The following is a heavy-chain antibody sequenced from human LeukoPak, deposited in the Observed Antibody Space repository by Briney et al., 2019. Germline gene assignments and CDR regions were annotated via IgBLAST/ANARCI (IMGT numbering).Heavy chain of an antibody. J-gene: IGHJ6*02. Sequence: PGGSLRLSCAASGFTSSSYAMSWVRPAPGEGLEWVSAIFGRGGSTKDAHSVKGRFTTSRDNSTNTLYLQMISLRAEDTAVYYCAKDLSDILTDYYYSNGMDVWGQGTTVTVSS. CDR1: GFTSSSYA. CDR3: AKDLSDILTDYYYSNGMDV. D-gene: IGHD3-9*01. V-gene: IGHV3-23*01. CDR2: IFGRGGST.